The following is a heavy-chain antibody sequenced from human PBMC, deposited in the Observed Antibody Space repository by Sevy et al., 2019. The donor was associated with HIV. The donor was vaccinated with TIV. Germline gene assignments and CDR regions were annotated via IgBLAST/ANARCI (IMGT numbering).Heavy chain of an antibody. CDR2: FDPQEDEP. CDR3: ATVGLRYFSGSSSYQGDWFDP. D-gene: IGHD2-15*01. V-gene: IGHV1-24*01. CDR1: GYTLTKLS. Sequence: ASVKVSCKVSGYTLTKLSIHWVRQAPGKGLEWMGDFDPQEDEPVYAQRFQGRLTMTEDTSTDTAYMELSSLTPVDMAVYYCATVGLRYFSGSSSYQGDWFDPWGQGTRVTVSS. J-gene: IGHJ5*02.